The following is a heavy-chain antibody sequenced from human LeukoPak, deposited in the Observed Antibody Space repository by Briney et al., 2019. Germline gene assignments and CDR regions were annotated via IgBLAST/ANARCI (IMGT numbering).Heavy chain of an antibody. Sequence: PGGSLRLSCAASGFTFSTYAMHRVRQAPGKGLEWVAVISYDGSSKHYADAVKGRFTISRNDSKTTVYLQMNSLRGEDTAVYYCVREDRILLGNDAFDIWGQGTMVTVSS. J-gene: IGHJ3*02. CDR3: VREDRILLGNDAFDI. CDR2: ISYDGSSK. D-gene: IGHD2-8*01. CDR1: GFTFSTYA. V-gene: IGHV3-30*04.